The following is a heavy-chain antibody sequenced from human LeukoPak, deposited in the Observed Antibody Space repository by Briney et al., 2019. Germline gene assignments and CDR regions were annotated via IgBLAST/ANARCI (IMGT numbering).Heavy chain of an antibody. CDR2: TYHSGST. D-gene: IGHD6-13*01. J-gene: IGHJ6*03. V-gene: IGHV4-4*02. CDR3: ARDSRAAGDSSRVDYSYMDV. CDR1: GGFISSSYW. Sequence: ASETLSLTCAVSGGFISSSYWWSWMRQPPGEWLEWIGETYHSGSTNYNPSLKRRVPISVDAYKNQFYLTLSAVTAADTAVYYCARDSRAAGDSSRVDYSYMDVWGEGTTVSISS.